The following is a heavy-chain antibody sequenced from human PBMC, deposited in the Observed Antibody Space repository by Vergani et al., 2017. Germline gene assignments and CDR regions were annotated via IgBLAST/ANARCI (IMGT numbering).Heavy chain of an antibody. CDR3: ARRKWELEEGGYYYMDV. J-gene: IGHJ6*03. V-gene: IGHV4-31*03. CDR1: GGSISSGGYY. CDR2: IYYSGST. Sequence: QVQLQESGPGLVKPPQTLSLTCTVSGGSISSGGYYWSWIRQHPGKGLEWIGYIYYSGSTYYNPSLKSRVTISVDTSKNQFSLKLSSVTAADTAVYYCARRKWELEEGGYYYMDVWGKGTTVTVSS. D-gene: IGHD1-26*01.